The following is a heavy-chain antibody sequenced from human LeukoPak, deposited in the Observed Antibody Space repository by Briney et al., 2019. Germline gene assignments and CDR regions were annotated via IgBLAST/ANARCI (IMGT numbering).Heavy chain of an antibody. CDR3: ARVPRGYSGYPSGNFDY. D-gene: IGHD5-12*01. CDR2: INHSGST. J-gene: IGHJ4*02. CDR1: GGSFSGYY. Sequence: PSETLSLTCAVYGGSFSGYYWSWIRQPPGKGLEWIGEINHSGSTNYNPSLKSRVTISVDTSKNQFSLKLSSVTAADTAVYYCARVPRGYSGYPSGNFDYWGQGTLVTVSS. V-gene: IGHV4-34*01.